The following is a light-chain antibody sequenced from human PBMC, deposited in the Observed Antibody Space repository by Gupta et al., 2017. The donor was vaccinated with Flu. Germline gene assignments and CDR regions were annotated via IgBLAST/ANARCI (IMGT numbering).Light chain of an antibody. CDR3: QSFDNSLSGSV. Sequence: VPTACTVSSSKIGAGVDVHWYQHLPASAPKLLIYGKAMRPSGVPDRFSGSKSGTSASLAITGLQAEDEADYYCQSFDNSLSGSVFGGGTKLTVL. J-gene: IGLJ3*02. V-gene: IGLV1-40*01. CDR2: GKA. CDR1: SSKIGAGVD.